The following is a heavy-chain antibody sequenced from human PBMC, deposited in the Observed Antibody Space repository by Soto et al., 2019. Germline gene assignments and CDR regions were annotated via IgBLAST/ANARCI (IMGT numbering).Heavy chain of an antibody. D-gene: IGHD6-13*01. V-gene: IGHV4-34*01. Sequence: PSETLSLTCAVYGGSFSGYYWGWIRQPPGKGLEWIGEINHSGSTNYNPSLKSRVTISVDTSKNQFSLKLSSVTAADTAVYYCARLPQIAAADYWGQGTLVTVS. CDR3: ARLPQIAAADY. CDR1: GGSFSGYY. CDR2: INHSGST. J-gene: IGHJ4*02.